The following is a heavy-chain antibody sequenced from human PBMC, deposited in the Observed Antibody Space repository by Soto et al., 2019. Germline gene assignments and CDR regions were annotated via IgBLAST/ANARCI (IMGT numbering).Heavy chain of an antibody. J-gene: IGHJ5*02. CDR3: ARHLTAAAGTLTNWLDP. CDR2: IYYSGST. Sequence: PSETLSLTCTVSGGSISSYYWSWIRQPPGKGLGWIGYIYYSGSTNYNPSLKSRVTISVDTSKNQFSLKLSSVTAADTAVYYCARHLTAAAGTLTNWLDPWGQGTLVTVSS. CDR1: GGSISSYY. D-gene: IGHD6-13*01. V-gene: IGHV4-59*08.